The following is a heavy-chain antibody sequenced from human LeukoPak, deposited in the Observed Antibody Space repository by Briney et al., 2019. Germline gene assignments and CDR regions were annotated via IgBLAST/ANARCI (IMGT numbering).Heavy chain of an antibody. CDR3: ARERGVGATHWFDP. V-gene: IGHV4-4*07. D-gene: IGHD1-26*01. J-gene: IGHJ5*02. CDR1: GGSISSYY. CDR2: IYTSGST. Sequence: SETLSLTCTVSGGSISSYYWSWIRQPAGKGLEWIGRIYTSGSTNYNPSLKSRVTMSVDTSKNQFSLKLSSVTAADTAVYYCARERGVGATHWFDPWGQGTLVTVSS.